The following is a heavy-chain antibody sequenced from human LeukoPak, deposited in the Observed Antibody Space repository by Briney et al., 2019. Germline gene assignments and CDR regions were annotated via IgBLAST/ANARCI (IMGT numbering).Heavy chain of an antibody. CDR3: AKGGYYDSRGYYFDY. J-gene: IGHJ4*02. V-gene: IGHV3-23*01. CDR2: ISGSGGST. D-gene: IGHD3-22*01. CDR1: GFTFSSYA. Sequence: GGSLRLSCAASGFTFSSYAMSWVRQAPGKGLEWVSAISGSGGSTYYADSVKGRFTISRDNSKDTLYLQMNSLRAEDTAAYYCAKGGYYDSRGYYFDYWGQGTLVTVSS.